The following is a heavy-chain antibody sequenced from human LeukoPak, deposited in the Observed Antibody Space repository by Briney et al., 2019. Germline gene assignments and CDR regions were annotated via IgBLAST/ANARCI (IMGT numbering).Heavy chain of an antibody. CDR3: ARDQSFEMDAFDV. CDR1: GGSFKNHF. V-gene: IGHV4-34*01. J-gene: IGHJ3*01. Sequence: SETLSLTCAVYGGSFKNHFWTWIPQAPGKGLEWIGEVSHNGSTVYNPSLESRITISVDTSKKQFSLRVNSVTVADAAVYYCARDQSFEMDAFDVWGQGTMVTVSS. D-gene: IGHD5-24*01. CDR2: VSHNGST.